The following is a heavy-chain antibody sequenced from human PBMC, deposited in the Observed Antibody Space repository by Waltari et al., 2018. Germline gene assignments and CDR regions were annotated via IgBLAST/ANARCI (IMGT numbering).Heavy chain of an antibody. D-gene: IGHD1-26*01. J-gene: IGHJ4*02. Sequence: EVQLVESGGGLVQPGRSLRLSCAASGFPFSRDGMSWVRQDPGKGLEWVAIIKQDGSEKYYVDSVKGRFTISRDNAKNSLYLQMNSLRAEDTAVYYCARVRGARSGYWGQGTLVTVSS. CDR2: IKQDGSEK. CDR1: GFPFSRDG. CDR3: ARVRGARSGY. V-gene: IGHV3-7*01.